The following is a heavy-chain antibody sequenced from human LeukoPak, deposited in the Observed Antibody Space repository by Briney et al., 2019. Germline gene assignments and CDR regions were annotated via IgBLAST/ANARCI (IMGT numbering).Heavy chain of an antibody. J-gene: IGHJ4*02. CDR2: INHSGST. CDR1: GGSFSGYY. V-gene: IGHV4-34*01. CDR3: ARAANWGNEKETFDY. Sequence: SETLSLTCAVYGGSFSGYYWSWIRQPPGKGLEWIGEINHSGSTNYNPSLKSRVTISVDTSKNQFSLKLSSVTAADTAVYHCARAANWGNEKETFDYWGQGTLVTVSS. D-gene: IGHD7-27*01.